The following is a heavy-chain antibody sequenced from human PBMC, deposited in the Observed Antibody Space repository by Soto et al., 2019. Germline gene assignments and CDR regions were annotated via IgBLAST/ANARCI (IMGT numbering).Heavy chain of an antibody. CDR2: MSHSGGT. CDR1: GGSVNSGNYY. J-gene: IGHJ3*02. CDR3: ARVERGTATTVVDAFDI. Sequence: QVQLQQWGAGLLKPSETLSLTCAVNGGSVNSGNYYWSWIRQPPGKGLEWIGEMSHSGGTHFNPSLKSRVTISVDTSKKQFSLKMSSVTAADTALYYCARVERGTATTVVDAFDIWGPGTMVTVSS. D-gene: IGHD1-1*01. V-gene: IGHV4-34*01.